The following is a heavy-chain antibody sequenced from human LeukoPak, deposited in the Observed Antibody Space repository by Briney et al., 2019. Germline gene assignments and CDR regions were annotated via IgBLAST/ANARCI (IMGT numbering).Heavy chain of an antibody. CDR3: ARGGVGATAC. D-gene: IGHD1-26*01. J-gene: IGHJ4*02. V-gene: IGHV4-59*12. CDR1: GGSISSYY. CDR2: IYHSGST. Sequence: SETLSLTCTVSGGSISSYYWSWIRQPPGKGLEWIGYIYHSGSTYYNPSLKSRVTISVDRSKNQFSLKLSSVTAADTAVYYCARGGVGATACWGQGTLVTVSS.